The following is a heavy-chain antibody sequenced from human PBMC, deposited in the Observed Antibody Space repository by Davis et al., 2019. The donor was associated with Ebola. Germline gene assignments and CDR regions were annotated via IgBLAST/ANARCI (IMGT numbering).Heavy chain of an antibody. CDR2: ISGSTGTT. V-gene: IGHV3-23*01. CDR1: GFTFYNYA. D-gene: IGHD3-10*01. CDR3: ASTPEATEGVNPFYYYYGMDV. Sequence: GESLKISCAASGFTFYNYAMTWVRQVPGKGLEWVSSISGSTGTTYYADSVEGRFTISRDNSKNTLYLQMSSLRAEDTAVYYCASTPEATEGVNPFYYYYGMDVWGQGTMVTVSS. J-gene: IGHJ6*02.